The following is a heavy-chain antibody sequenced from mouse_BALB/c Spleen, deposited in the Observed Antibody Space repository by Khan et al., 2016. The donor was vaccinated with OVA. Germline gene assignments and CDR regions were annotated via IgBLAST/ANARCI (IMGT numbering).Heavy chain of an antibody. J-gene: IGHJ2*01. Sequence: VELVESGGGLVKPGGSLKLSCAASGFTFSDYAMSWVRQTPEKRLEWVATISSGGSYTTYQDRVTGRFSISRDNAQKTLYVQMNSLRSEDAAVYYCARTPGYYGSNYFDDWGQGATLTVSA. CDR3: ARTPGYYGSNYFDD. CDR1: GFTFSDYA. D-gene: IGHD1-1*01. CDR2: ISSGGSYT. V-gene: IGHV5-9-3*01.